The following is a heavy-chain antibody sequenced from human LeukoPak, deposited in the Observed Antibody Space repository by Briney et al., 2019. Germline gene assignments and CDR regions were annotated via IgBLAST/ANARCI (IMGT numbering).Heavy chain of an antibody. Sequence: SETLSLTCTVSGGSISDYYWSWIRQPPGKGLEWFGYISYSGSTHYNPSLESRVTISVDTSKNQFSLTLSSVTAADTAVYYCASNQGMGAYFDSWGQGTLVTVSS. D-gene: IGHD1-26*01. J-gene: IGHJ4*02. V-gene: IGHV4-59*12. CDR3: ASNQGMGAYFDS. CDR1: GGSISDYY. CDR2: ISYSGST.